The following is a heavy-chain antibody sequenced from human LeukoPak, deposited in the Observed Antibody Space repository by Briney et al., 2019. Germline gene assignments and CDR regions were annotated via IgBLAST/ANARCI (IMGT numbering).Heavy chain of an antibody. CDR3: AREDYEAADAFDI. V-gene: IGHV3-48*01. CDR2: ISSRSSTI. CDR1: GFTFSTYS. D-gene: IGHD4-17*01. Sequence: GGSLRLSCAASGFTFSTYSMNWVRQAPGKGLEWVSYISSRSSTIYYADSVKGRFTISRDNAKNSLYLQMNSLRAEDTAVYYCAREDYEAADAFDIWGQGTMVTVSS. J-gene: IGHJ3*02.